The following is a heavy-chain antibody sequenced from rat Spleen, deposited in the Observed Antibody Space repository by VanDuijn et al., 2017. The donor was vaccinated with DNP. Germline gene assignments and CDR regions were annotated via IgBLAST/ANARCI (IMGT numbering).Heavy chain of an antibody. Sequence: EVQLVESGGGFVQPGRSLKLSCVASGFTFSNYGMAWVRQTPTKGLEWVATISYDGSSTYYRDSVKGRFTISRDNAKSTLYLQMDSLRSEDTATYYCTRAGFYSSSIYVMDAWGQGASVTVSS. CDR3: TRAGFYSSSIYVMDA. J-gene: IGHJ4*01. V-gene: IGHV5-29*01. CDR1: GFTFSNYG. D-gene: IGHD1-2*01. CDR2: ISYDGSST.